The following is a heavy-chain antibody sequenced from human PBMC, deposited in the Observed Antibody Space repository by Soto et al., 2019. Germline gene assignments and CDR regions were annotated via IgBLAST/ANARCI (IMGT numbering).Heavy chain of an antibody. Sequence: EEQLLESGGGLVQPGGSLRLSCAASGFTFSRYAMTWVRQAAGQGLEWVSTIISTGGTTYYADSVKGRFTISRDNSKNTLYLQTNSLRAEDTAVYYCAKVYGDYYHAFPMWGQGTMVTVSS. V-gene: IGHV3-23*01. CDR2: IISTGGTT. CDR3: AKVYGDYYHAFPM. CDR1: GFTFSRYA. J-gene: IGHJ3*02. D-gene: IGHD4-17*01.